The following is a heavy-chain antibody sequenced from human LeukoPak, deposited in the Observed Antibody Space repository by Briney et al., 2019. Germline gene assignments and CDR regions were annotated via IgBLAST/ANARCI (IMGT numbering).Heavy chain of an antibody. D-gene: IGHD6-19*01. CDR1: GFTFMNYA. Sequence: TGGSLRLSCATSGFTFMNYAMSWVRQAPGKGLEWVSAISGSGGSTYYADSVKGRFTISRDNSKNTLYLQMNSLRAEDTAVYYCAKRGAVAGRGYYYYYMDVWGKGTTVTISS. J-gene: IGHJ6*03. V-gene: IGHV3-23*01. CDR3: AKRGAVAGRGYYYYYMDV. CDR2: ISGSGGST.